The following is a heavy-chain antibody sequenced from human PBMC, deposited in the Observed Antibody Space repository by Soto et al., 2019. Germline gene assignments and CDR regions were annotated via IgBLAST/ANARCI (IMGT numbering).Heavy chain of an antibody. CDR1: GYTFTSYG. CDR2: ISAYNGNA. V-gene: IGHV1-18*01. Sequence: VKVSCKASGYTFTSYGISWVRQAPGQGLEWMGGISAYNGNANYAQKLQGRVTITADKSTSTAYMELSSLRSEDTAVYYCARVGTATAFDIWGQGTMVTVSS. CDR3: ARVGTATAFDI. J-gene: IGHJ3*02. D-gene: IGHD2-21*02.